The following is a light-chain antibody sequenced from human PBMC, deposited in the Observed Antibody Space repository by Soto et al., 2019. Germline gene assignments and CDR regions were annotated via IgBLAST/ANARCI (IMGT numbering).Light chain of an antibody. V-gene: IGKV3D-20*02. CDR3: QLRYNWPVT. J-gene: IGKJ5*01. Sequence: EIVMTQSPATLSVSPGERATLSCRASQSVSSSYLAWYQQKPGQAPRLLIYGASSRATGIPDRFSGSGSGTDFTLTISSLEPEDFSVYYCQLRYNWPVTFGQGTRLET. CDR1: QSVSSSY. CDR2: GAS.